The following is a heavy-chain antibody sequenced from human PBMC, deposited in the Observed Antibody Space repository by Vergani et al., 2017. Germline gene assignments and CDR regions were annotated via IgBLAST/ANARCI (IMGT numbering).Heavy chain of an antibody. V-gene: IGHV3-30*02. J-gene: IGHJ6*03. D-gene: IGHD2-2*01. CDR2: IRYDGSNK. Sequence: QVQLVESGGGVVQPGGSLRLSCAASGFTFSSYGMHWVRQAPGKGLEWVAFIRYDGSNKYYADSVKGRFTISRDNFKNTLYLQMNSLRAEDTAVYYCAKHSFGSTSRRDYYYIDVWGKGTTVTVSS. CDR3: AKHSFGSTSRRDYYYIDV. CDR1: GFTFSSYG.